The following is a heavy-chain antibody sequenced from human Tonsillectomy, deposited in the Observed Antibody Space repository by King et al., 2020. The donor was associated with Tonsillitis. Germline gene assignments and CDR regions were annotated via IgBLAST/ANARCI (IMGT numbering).Heavy chain of an antibody. D-gene: IGHD4-17*01. CDR1: GFTFSRYS. V-gene: IGHV3-48*04. CDR3: ARVIFSRNGDYADY. CDR2: ISSSSSTI. Sequence: VQLVESGGGLVQPGGSLRLSCEASGFTFSRYSMNWVRQAPGKGLEWVSYISSSSSTIYYADSVKGRFTISRDNAKNSLYLQMNSLRAEDTAVYYCARVIFSRNGDYADYWGQGTLVTVSS. J-gene: IGHJ4*02.